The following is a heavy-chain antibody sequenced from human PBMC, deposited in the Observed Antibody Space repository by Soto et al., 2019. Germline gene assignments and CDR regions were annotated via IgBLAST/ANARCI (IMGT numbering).Heavy chain of an antibody. V-gene: IGHV3-74*01. J-gene: IGHJ6*02. CDR3: ATPLALGAADYYYYGMDV. Sequence: SLRLSCAASGFTFSSYWMHWVRQAPGKGLVWVSRINSDGSSTSYADSVKGRFTISRDNAKNTLYLQMNSLRAEDTAVYYCATPLALGAADYYYYGMDVWGQGTTVTVSS. D-gene: IGHD1-26*01. CDR2: INSDGSST. CDR1: GFTFSSYW.